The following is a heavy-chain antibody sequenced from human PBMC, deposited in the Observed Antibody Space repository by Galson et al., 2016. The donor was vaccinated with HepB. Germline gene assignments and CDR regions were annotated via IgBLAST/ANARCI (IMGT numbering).Heavy chain of an antibody. D-gene: IGHD3-16*02. CDR1: GGSFSSTY. J-gene: IGHJ3*02. CDR2: INPGGSA. V-gene: IGHV4-34*01. Sequence: SETLSLTCAVYGGSFSSTYWNWLRQSPGKGLEWIGEINPGGSASYNPSLNSRVTSSADTSKNQLSLSLTSVTAADTAVYYCARAEGDIVIVIEDSAFDIWGHGTVVNVSS. CDR3: ARAEGDIVIVIEDSAFDI.